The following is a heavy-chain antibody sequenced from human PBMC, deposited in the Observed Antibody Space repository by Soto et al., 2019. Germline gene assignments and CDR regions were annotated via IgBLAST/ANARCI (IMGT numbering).Heavy chain of an antibody. CDR1: GYTFTRSG. Sequence: ASVKVSCKASGYTFTRSGISWVRQAPGQGLEWMGWISTYNGDTNYAQTFQGRVTMTTDTSTSTVHMEVRSSVTAADTAMYYCARQSEYYYATGRAAPLYGMDVWGQGTTVTVSS. J-gene: IGHJ6*02. CDR2: ISTYNGDT. D-gene: IGHD3-10*01. CDR3: ARQSEYYYATGRAAPLYGMDV. V-gene: IGHV1-18*01.